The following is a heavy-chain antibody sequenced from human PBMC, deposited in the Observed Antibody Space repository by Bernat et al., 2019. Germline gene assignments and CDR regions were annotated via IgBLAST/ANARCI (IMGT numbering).Heavy chain of an antibody. Sequence: QVQLRQWGAGLLKPSETLSLTCAVYGESFSGYYWTWIRQPPGKGLEWIGEINHSGTTNSNPSLKSRVTILVDTSKNQFSLKLSSVTAADTAAYYCARRMEKVPLDYWGQGILVTVSS. J-gene: IGHJ4*02. D-gene: IGHD2-8*01. V-gene: IGHV4-34*01. CDR3: ARRMEKVPLDY. CDR2: INHSGTT. CDR1: GESFSGYY.